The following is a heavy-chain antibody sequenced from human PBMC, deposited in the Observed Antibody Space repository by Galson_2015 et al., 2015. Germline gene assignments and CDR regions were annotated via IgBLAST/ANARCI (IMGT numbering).Heavy chain of an antibody. CDR3: AKQGSAATSPLYGMDV. D-gene: IGHD2-15*01. V-gene: IGHV3-9*01. Sequence: SLRLSCAASGFTFDDYAMHWVRQAPGKGLEWVSGISWNSGSIGYADSVKGRFTISRDNAKNSLYLQMNSLRAEDTALYYCAKQGSAATSPLYGMDVWGQGTTVTVSS. CDR1: GFTFDDYA. J-gene: IGHJ6*02. CDR2: ISWNSGSI.